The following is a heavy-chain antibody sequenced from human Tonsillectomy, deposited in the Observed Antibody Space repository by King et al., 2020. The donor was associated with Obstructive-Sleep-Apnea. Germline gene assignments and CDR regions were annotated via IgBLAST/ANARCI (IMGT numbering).Heavy chain of an antibody. CDR1: GFTFSDHY. D-gene: IGHD3-10*01. Sequence: VQLVESGGGLVQPGGSLRLSRAASGFTFSDHYMDWVRQAPGKGLEWVGRTRNKANSYTTEYAASVKGRFTISRDDSKNSLYLQMNSLKTEDTAVYYCARDLTYYYGSGSYHGAFDIWGQGTMVTVSS. CDR3: ARDLTYYYGSGSYHGAFDI. J-gene: IGHJ3*02. CDR2: TRNKANSYTT. V-gene: IGHV3-72*01.